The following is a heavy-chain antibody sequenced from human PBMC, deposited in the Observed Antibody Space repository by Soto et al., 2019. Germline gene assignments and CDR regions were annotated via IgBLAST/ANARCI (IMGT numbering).Heavy chain of an antibody. CDR2: IYYSGSS. J-gene: IGHJ6*03. Sequence: SETLSLTCTVPGGSISSYYWTWIRQHPGKGLEWIGYIYYSGSSNYTPSLKSRVTIAGDTSKNQVSLKLSSVTAADTAVYYCARASSYYYGSGSYNYYYMDVWGKGTTVTVSS. CDR3: ARASSYYYGSGSYNYYYMDV. V-gene: IGHV4-59*01. D-gene: IGHD3-10*01. CDR1: GGSISSYY.